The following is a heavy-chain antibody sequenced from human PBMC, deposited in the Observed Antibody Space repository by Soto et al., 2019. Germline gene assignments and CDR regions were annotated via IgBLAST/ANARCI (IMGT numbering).Heavy chain of an antibody. Sequence: QVQLVQSGAEVKKPGSSVKVFCKASGGTFSNYTISWVRQAPGQGLEWMGGIIPVFGTTDYEQKFQGRVTSTADGSTSTAYMKLRSLRSADTAVYYCARSSPYIVVRKPTGNQDYYGMDVWGQGNTVTVS. CDR3: ARSSPYIVVRKPTGNQDYYGMDV. CDR2: IIPVFGTT. D-gene: IGHD3-22*01. J-gene: IGHJ6*02. CDR1: GGTFSNYT. V-gene: IGHV1-69*01.